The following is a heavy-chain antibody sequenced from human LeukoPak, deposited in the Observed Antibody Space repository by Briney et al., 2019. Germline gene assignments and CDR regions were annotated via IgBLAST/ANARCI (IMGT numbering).Heavy chain of an antibody. CDR1: GGSMYSYY. J-gene: IGHJ5*02. Sequence: SETLSLTCSVSGGSMYSYYWSFIRQAAGKGLEWIGRIHTSWTTSYNPSLKSRVTLSVDTSMNQFSLRLTSVTAADTAVYYCARGDYYDGGGRNWFDPWGQGTLVTVSP. CDR3: ARGDYYDGGGRNWFDP. CDR2: IHTSWTT. D-gene: IGHD3-16*01. V-gene: IGHV4-4*07.